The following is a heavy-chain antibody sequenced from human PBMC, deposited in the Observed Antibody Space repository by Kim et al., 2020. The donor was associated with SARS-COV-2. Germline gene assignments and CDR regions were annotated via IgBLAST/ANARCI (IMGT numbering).Heavy chain of an antibody. CDR3: ARHQRDSSGWYVAFYYYYRDV. J-gene: IGHJ6*03. CDR1: SGSLSSSSSY. D-gene: IGHD6-19*01. Sequence: SETLSLTCTISSGSLSSSSSYWGWIRQPPGKGLEWIGTAYYIGNTYYNPTLKSRVTISVDTSKNQFSLKLGSVTAADTDVYYCARHQRDSSGWYVAFYYYYRDVSGKGTTVTVSS. V-gene: IGHV4-39*01. CDR2: AYYIGNT.